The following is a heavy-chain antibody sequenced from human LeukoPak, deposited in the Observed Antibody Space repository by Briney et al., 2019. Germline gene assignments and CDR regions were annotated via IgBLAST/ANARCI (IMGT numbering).Heavy chain of an antibody. D-gene: IGHD4-17*01. CDR2: IYHSGST. V-gene: IGHV4-30-2*01. CDR3: ASAPYGDYSMDV. J-gene: IGHJ6*02. CDR1: GGSISSGGYS. Sequence: TLSLTCAVSGGSISSGGYSWSWIRQPPGKGLEWIGYIYHSGSTYYNPSLKSRVTISVDRSKNQFPLKLSSVTAADTAVYYCASAPYGDYSMDVWGQGTTVTVSS.